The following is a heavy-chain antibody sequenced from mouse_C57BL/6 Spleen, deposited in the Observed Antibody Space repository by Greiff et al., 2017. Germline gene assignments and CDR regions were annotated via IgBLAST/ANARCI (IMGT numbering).Heavy chain of an antibody. CDR2: IDPSDSYT. D-gene: IGHD1-2*01. J-gene: IGHJ2*01. CDR3: APGHYYDLDY. Sequence: QVHVKQSGAELVRPGTSVKLSCKASGYTFTSYWMHWVKQRPGQGLEWIGVIDPSDSYTNYNQKFKGKATLTVDTSSSTAYMQLSSLTSEDSAVYYCAPGHYYDLDYWGQGTTLTVSS. V-gene: IGHV1-59*01. CDR1: GYTFTSYW.